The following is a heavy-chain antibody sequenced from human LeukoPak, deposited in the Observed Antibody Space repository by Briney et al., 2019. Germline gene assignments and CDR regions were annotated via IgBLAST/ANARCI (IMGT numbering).Heavy chain of an antibody. D-gene: IGHD3-10*02. CDR1: GFTFSSYG. J-gene: IGHJ4*02. CDR2: IGYDGRNK. Sequence: GGSLRLSCAASGFTFSSYGIHWVRQAPGKGLEWVTFIGYDGRNKYYADSVKGRFTISRDNSKNTLYLQMNSLRAEDTALNYCAKGYGVTMVGGIDYWGQGTLVTVSS. V-gene: IGHV3-30*02. CDR3: AKGYGVTMVGGIDY.